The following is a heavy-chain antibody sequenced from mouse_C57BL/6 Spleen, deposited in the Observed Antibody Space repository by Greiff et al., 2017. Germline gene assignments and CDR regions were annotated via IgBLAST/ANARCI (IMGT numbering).Heavy chain of an antibody. V-gene: IGHV5-4*01. J-gene: IGHJ3*01. CDR3: AREGGLWFAY. CDR2: ISDGGSYT. CDR1: GFTFSSYA. Sequence: EVMLVESGGGLVKPGGSLKLSCAASGFTFSSYAMSWVRQTPEERLEWVATISDGGSYTYYPDNVKGRFTISRDNAKNNLYLQMSHLKSEDTAMYYCAREGGLWFAYWGQGTLVTVSA.